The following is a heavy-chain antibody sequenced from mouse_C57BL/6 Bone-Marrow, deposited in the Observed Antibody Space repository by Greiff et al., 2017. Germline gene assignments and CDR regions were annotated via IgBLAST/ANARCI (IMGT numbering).Heavy chain of an antibody. Sequence: VQLQQSGAELVRPGASVTLSCKASGYTFTDYEMHWVKQTPVHGLEWIGAIDPETGGTAYNQKFKGKAILTADKSSSTAYMELRSLTSADSAVYYCTRLGAYDGYYFWFAYWGQGTLVTVSA. V-gene: IGHV1-15*01. D-gene: IGHD2-3*01. CDR3: TRLGAYDGYYFWFAY. CDR1: GYTFTDYE. J-gene: IGHJ3*01. CDR2: IDPETGGT.